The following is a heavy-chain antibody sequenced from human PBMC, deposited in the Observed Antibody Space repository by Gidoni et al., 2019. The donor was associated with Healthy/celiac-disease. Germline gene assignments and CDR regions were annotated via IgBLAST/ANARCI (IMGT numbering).Heavy chain of an antibody. CDR3: AKALMVRGVIITSSYFDY. J-gene: IGHJ4*02. CDR1: GFTFDDYA. V-gene: IGHV3-9*01. D-gene: IGHD3-10*01. Sequence: EVQLVESGGGLVQPGRSLRLSCAASGFTFDDYAMHWVRQAPGKGLEWVSGISWNSGSIGYADSVKGRFTISRDNAKNSLYLQMNSLRAEDTALYYCAKALMVRGVIITSSYFDYWGQGTLVTVSS. CDR2: ISWNSGSI.